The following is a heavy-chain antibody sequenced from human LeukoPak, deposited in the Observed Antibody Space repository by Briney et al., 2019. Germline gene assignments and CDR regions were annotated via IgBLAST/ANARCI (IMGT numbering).Heavy chain of an antibody. CDR3: ARALGSYYDFWSGRAYYFDY. D-gene: IGHD3-3*01. J-gene: IGHJ4*02. Sequence: PGGSLRLSWAPSGFTFDDYGMSWVRQAPGKGLEWVSGINWNGGSTGYADSVKGRFTISRDNAKNSLYLQMNSLRAEDTALYYCARALGSYYDFWSGRAYYFDYWGQGTLVTVSS. CDR1: GFTFDDYG. CDR2: INWNGGST. V-gene: IGHV3-20*04.